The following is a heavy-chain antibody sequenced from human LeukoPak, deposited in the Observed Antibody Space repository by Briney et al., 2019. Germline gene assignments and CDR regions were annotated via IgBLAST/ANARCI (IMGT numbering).Heavy chain of an antibody. Sequence: GGSLRLSCAAPGFTFSSYWMHWVRQAPGKGLEWVSAISGSGGSTYYADSVKGRFTISRDNSKNTLYLQMNSLRAEDTAVYYCAKAPLAAAWYYFDYWGQGTLVTVSS. CDR3: AKAPLAAAWYYFDY. CDR2: ISGSGGST. V-gene: IGHV3-23*01. CDR1: GFTFSSYW. D-gene: IGHD6-13*01. J-gene: IGHJ4*02.